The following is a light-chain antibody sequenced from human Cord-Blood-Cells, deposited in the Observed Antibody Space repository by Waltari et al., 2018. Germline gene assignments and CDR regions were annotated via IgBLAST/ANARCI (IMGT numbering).Light chain of an antibody. CDR3: QQSYSTPIT. CDR2: AAS. J-gene: IGKJ5*01. V-gene: IGKV1-39*01. Sequence: DIQMPQSPSSLSASVGDRVTITCRASQSISSYLNWYQQKPGKAPKLLIYAASSLQSGVPSRFSGSGSGTDFTLTISSLQHEDFATYYCQQSYSTPITFGQGTRLEIK. CDR1: QSISSY.